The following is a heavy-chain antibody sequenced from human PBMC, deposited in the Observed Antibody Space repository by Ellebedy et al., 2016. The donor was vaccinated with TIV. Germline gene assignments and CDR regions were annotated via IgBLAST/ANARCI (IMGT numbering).Heavy chain of an antibody. CDR1: GFSISTYS. Sequence: PSETLSLTCAASGFSISTYSLHWVRQAPGKGLEWVSYVSSRSSYTYYAASVKGRFTISRDNSKNTLYLQMNSLRAENTDLYYCAKLDGNGYGRDYFDYWGQGTLVTVSS. V-gene: IGHV3-21*05. CDR3: AKLDGNGYGRDYFDY. CDR2: VSSRSSYT. J-gene: IGHJ4*02. D-gene: IGHD3-22*01.